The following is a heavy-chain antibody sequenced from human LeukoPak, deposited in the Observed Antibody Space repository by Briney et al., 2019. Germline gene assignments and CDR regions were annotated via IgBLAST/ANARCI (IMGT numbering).Heavy chain of an antibody. V-gene: IGHV4-34*01. J-gene: IGHJ4*02. CDR2: TNHSGST. CDR1: GGSFSGYY. CDR3: ARYPSRRYSSSQGFDY. Sequence: SETLSLTCAVYGGSFSGYYWSWIRQPPGKGLEWIGETNHSGSTNYNPSLKSRVTISVDTSKNQFSLKLSSVTAADTAVYYCARYPSRRYSSSQGFDYWGQGTLVTVSS. D-gene: IGHD6-6*01.